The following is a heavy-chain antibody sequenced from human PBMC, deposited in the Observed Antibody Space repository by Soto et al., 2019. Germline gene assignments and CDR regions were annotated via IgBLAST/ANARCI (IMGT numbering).Heavy chain of an antibody. J-gene: IGHJ5*02. Sequence: QVQLVQSGAEVKKPGASAKVSCKASGYTFTSYYIHWVRQAPGQGLEWMGVINPSGGSTSYAQNFQGRVTMTRDTSTSTVYMELSSLRSEDTAVYYCVRESTPTRWFDPWGQGTLVTVSS. V-gene: IGHV1-46*03. CDR3: VRESTPTRWFDP. CDR1: GYTFTSYY. D-gene: IGHD2-2*01. CDR2: INPSGGST.